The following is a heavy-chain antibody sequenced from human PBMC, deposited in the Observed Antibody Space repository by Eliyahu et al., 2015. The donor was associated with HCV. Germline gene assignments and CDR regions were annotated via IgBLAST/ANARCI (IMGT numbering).Heavy chain of an antibody. CDR1: GFTFSSYA. J-gene: IGHJ4*02. CDR2: ISYDGSNK. Sequence: QVQLVESGGGVVQPGRSLRLSCAASGFTFSSYAMHWVRQAPGKGLEWVAVISYDGSNKYYADSVKGRFTISRDNSKNTLYLQMNSLRAEDTAVYYCARDKVATIGPDEFDYWGQGTLVTVSS. CDR3: ARDKVATIGPDEFDY. D-gene: IGHD5-12*01. V-gene: IGHV3-30*01.